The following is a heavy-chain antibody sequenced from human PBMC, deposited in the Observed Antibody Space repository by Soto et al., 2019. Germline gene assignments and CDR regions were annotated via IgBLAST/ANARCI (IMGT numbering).Heavy chain of an antibody. Sequence: GASVKVSCKASGYTFTSYDINWVRQATGQGLEWMGWINTYNGNTNYAQKFQGRVTITADESTSTAYMELSSLRSEDTAVYYCARGVVTAPYYYYGMDVWGQGTTVTVSS. CDR3: ARGVVTAPYYYYGMDV. V-gene: IGHV1-8*01. D-gene: IGHD3-22*01. CDR1: GYTFTSYD. CDR2: INTYNGNT. J-gene: IGHJ6*02.